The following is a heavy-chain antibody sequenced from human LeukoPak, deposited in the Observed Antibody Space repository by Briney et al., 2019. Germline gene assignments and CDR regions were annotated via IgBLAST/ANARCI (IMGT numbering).Heavy chain of an antibody. CDR3: ARVGYDILTGYYRYGMDV. Sequence: GASVKVSCKASGYTFTSYAVHWVRQAPGQRLEWMGWINAGNGNTKYSQKFQGRVTITRDTSASTAHMELSSLRSEDTAVYYCARVGYDILTGYYRYGMDVWGKGTTVTVSS. D-gene: IGHD3-9*01. V-gene: IGHV1-3*01. J-gene: IGHJ6*04. CDR2: INAGNGNT. CDR1: GYTFTSYA.